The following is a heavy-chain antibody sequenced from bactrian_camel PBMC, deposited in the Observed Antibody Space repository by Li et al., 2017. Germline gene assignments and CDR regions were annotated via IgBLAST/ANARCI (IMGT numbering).Heavy chain of an antibody. Sequence: VQLVESGGGLVQPGGSLRLSCTATSPQFAVDDNDMAWFRQAPGAACEMVSSVSTVRNIWYADSVKGRFTLYVDHAKNIVYLQMNNLQTEDTALYYCVTGITHDMFWGQGTQVTVS. CDR1: SPQFAVDDND. V-gene: IGHV3S60*01. CDR2: VSTVRNI. J-gene: IGHJ4*01. CDR3: VTGITHDMF.